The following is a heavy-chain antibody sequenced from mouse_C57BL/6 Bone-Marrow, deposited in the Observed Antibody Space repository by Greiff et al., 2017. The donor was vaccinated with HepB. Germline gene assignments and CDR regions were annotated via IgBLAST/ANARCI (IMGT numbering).Heavy chain of an antibody. CDR2: ISDGGSYT. V-gene: IGHV5-4*01. CDR1: GFTFSSYA. Sequence: EVPLVESGGGLVKPGGSLKLSCAASGFTFSSYAMSWVRQTPDKWLEWVATISDGGSYTYYPDKVTGRFTISRDNAKNNLYLQMGHLKSEDTAMYYCARLLFWYFDVWGTGTTVTVSS. CDR3: ARLLFWYFDV. J-gene: IGHJ1*03.